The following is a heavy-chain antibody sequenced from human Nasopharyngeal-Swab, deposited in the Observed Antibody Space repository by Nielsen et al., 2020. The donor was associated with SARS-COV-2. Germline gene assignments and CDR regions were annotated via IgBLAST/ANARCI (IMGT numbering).Heavy chain of an antibody. CDR3: TRSTRIPLDS. Sequence: RQAPGKGLEWIGEINHSDRTIYNPSLKSRLTISADASKNQFSLELRSVTAADTAVYYCTRSTRIPLDSWGPGTLVTVSS. V-gene: IGHV4-34*01. D-gene: IGHD2-2*01. J-gene: IGHJ4*02. CDR2: INHSDRT.